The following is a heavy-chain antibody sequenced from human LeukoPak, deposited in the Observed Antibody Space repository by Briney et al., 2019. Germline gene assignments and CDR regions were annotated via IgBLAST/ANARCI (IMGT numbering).Heavy chain of an antibody. CDR1: GFTFSSYG. CDR3: AKEGWFDP. V-gene: IGHV3-30*02. CDR2: IRYDGSNK. J-gene: IGHJ5*02. Sequence: GGSLRLSCAASGFTFSSYGMHWVRQTPGKGLEWVAFIRYDGSNKYYADSVKGRFTVSRDNSKNTLYLQMNSLRAEDTAAYHCAKEGWFDPWGQGTLVTVSS.